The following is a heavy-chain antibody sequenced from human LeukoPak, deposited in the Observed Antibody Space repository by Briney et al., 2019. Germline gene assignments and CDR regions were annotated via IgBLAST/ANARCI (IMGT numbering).Heavy chain of an antibody. D-gene: IGHD6-19*01. J-gene: IGHJ4*02. V-gene: IGHV1-8*01. CDR2: MNPNSGNT. Sequence: ASVKVSCMASGYTFTSYDINWVRQATGQGLEWMGWMNPNSGNTGYAQKFQGRVTMTRNTSISTAYMELSSLRSEDTAVYYCARGPNPSIAVAGSIDYWGQGNLVTVSS. CDR1: GYTFTSYD. CDR3: ARGPNPSIAVAGSIDY.